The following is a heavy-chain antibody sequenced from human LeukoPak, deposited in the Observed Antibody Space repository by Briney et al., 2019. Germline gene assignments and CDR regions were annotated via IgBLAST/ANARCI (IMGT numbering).Heavy chain of an antibody. J-gene: IGHJ6*02. V-gene: IGHV3-11*01. CDR3: ARHDTAMATDYGMDV. D-gene: IGHD5-18*01. CDR1: GFTFSDYY. Sequence: GGSLRLSCAASGFTFSDYYMRWIRQAPGKGLEWVSYISSRGSTIYYADSVKGRFTISRGNAKNSLYLQMNGLRAEDTAVYYCARHDTAMATDYGMDVWGQGTTVTVSS. CDR2: ISSRGSTI.